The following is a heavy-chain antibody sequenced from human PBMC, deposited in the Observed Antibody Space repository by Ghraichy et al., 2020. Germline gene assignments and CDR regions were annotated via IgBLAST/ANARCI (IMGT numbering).Heavy chain of an antibody. CDR3: AKQQQLVM. Sequence: GGSLRLSCAASGFTVSSNYMTWVRQAPGKGLAWVSVMYTGGSAYYADSVKGRFTISRDNSKNTLYLQMNSLRAEDTAVYYCAKQQQLVMGGQGTLVTVSS. V-gene: IGHV3-66*04. J-gene: IGHJ4*02. CDR2: MYTGGSA. D-gene: IGHD6-13*01. CDR1: GFTVSSNY.